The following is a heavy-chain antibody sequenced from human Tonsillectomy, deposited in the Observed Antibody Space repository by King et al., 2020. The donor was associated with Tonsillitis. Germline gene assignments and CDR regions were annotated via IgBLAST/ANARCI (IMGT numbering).Heavy chain of an antibody. V-gene: IGHV3-23*04. CDR1: GFTFSSSA. CDR3: AKVVSTAMGYYFDY. CDR2: ISGSGGST. D-gene: IGHD4-17*01. Sequence: VQLVESGGNLVQPGGSLRLSCAASGFTFSSSAMAWVRQAPGKGLEWVSGISGSGGSTYYADSVKGRFTISRDNSKNTLYLQMNILGAEDTAPYYCAKVVSTAMGYYFDYWGQGTLVTVSS. J-gene: IGHJ4*02.